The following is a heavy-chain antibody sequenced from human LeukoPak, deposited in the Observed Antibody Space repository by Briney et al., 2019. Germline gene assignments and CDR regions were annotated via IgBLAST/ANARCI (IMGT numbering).Heavy chain of an antibody. D-gene: IGHD6-13*01. CDR1: GGSISSYY. CDR3: ARDSPHSSSWYPTAYFDY. V-gene: IGHV4-4*07. J-gene: IGHJ4*02. CDR2: IYTSGST. Sequence: PSETLSLTCTVSGGSISSYYWSWMRQPAGKGLEWIGRIYTSGSTNYNPSLKSRVTMSVDTSKNQFSLKLSSVTAADTAVYYCARDSPHSSSWYPTAYFDYWGQGTLVTVSS.